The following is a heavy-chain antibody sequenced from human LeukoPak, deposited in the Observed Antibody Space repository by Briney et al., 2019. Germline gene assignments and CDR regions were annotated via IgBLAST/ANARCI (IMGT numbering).Heavy chain of an antibody. CDR2: IRSKGNNYAA. CDR1: GFSFSGSA. J-gene: IGHJ4*02. D-gene: IGHD3-22*01. CDR3: AKELVPEVRIVVREYYFDY. Sequence: SGGSLRLSCAASGFSFSGSAMHWVRQASGKGLEWVGRIRSKGNNYAATYGASVKGRFTIARDDAKNTTYLQMNSLRAEDTAVYYCAKELVPEVRIVVREYYFDYWGQGTLVTVSS. V-gene: IGHV3-73*01.